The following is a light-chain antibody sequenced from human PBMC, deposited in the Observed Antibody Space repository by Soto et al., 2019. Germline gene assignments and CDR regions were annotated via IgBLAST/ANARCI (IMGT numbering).Light chain of an antibody. J-gene: IGKJ4*01. CDR2: AAS. Sequence: DIQMTQSPSSLSASVGDRVTITCRASQSISSYLNWYQQKPGKAPKLLIFAASSLQSGVPSRFSGSGSGTDFAFTISKLQPEDFATYFCQQSFSTHLAFXGGTKTDI. CDR1: QSISSY. CDR3: QQSFSTHLA. V-gene: IGKV1-39*01.